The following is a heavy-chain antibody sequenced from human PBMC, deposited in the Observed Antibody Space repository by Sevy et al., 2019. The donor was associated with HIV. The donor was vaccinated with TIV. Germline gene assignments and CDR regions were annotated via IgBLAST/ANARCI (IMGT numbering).Heavy chain of an antibody. CDR3: TRESITMVRGVIIPGNYYYYGMDV. CDR1: GFTFGDYA. V-gene: IGHV3-49*04. J-gene: IGHJ6*02. Sequence: GRSLRLSCTASGFTFGDYAMSWVRQAPGKGLEWVGFIRSKAYGGTTEYAASVKGRFTISRDDSKSVAYLQMNSLKTEDTVVYYCTRESITMVRGVIIPGNYYYYGMDVWGQGTTVTVSS. CDR2: IRSKAYGGTT. D-gene: IGHD3-10*01.